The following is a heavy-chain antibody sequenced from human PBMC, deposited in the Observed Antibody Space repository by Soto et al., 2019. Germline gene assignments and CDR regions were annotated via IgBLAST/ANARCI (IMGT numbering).Heavy chain of an antibody. D-gene: IGHD3-10*01. V-gene: IGHV3-11*01. J-gene: IGHJ4*02. CDR3: AGDPYYYGSAF. CDR2: ISGGGTTI. CDR1: GFRFSDHY. Sequence: LRLSCAASGFRFSDHYMTWIRQAPGKGLEWVSKISGGGTTIYYADSVKGRFTVSRDNAKNSLYLQMTSLRAEDTAVYYCAGDPYYYGSAFWGQGTLVTVYS.